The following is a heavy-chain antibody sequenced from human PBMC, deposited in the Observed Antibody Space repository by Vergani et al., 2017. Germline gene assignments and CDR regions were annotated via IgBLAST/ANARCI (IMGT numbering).Heavy chain of an antibody. V-gene: IGHV5-51*01. CDR3: AREAEMATIAIWDY. Sequence: EVQLVQSGAEVKKPGEFLKISCKGSGYTFTSYWIGWVRQMPGKGLEWMGIIYPGDSDDRYSPSFRGQVTISADKSISTAYLQWSSLKASDTAIYYCAREAEMATIAIWDYWGQGTLVTVSS. J-gene: IGHJ4*02. CDR2: IYPGDSDD. D-gene: IGHD5-24*01. CDR1: GYTFTSYW.